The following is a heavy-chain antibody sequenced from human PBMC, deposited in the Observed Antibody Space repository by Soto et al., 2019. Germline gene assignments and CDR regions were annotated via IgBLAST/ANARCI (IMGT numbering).Heavy chain of an antibody. J-gene: IGHJ5*02. CDR3: AKDIEGALWFDP. D-gene: IGHD1-26*01. V-gene: IGHV3-30*18. Sequence: QVQLVESGGGVVQPGRSLRLSCAASGFTFSSYGMHRVRQAPGKGLEWVAVISYDGSNKYYADSVKGRFTISRDNSKNTLYLQMNSLRAEDTAVYYCAKDIEGALWFDPWGQGTLVTVSS. CDR1: GFTFSSYG. CDR2: ISYDGSNK.